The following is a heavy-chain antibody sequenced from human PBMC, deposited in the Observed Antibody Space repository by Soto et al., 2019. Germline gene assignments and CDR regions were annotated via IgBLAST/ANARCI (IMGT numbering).Heavy chain of an antibody. CDR3: ARHAYYYDSSGYYFDY. D-gene: IGHD3-22*01. Sequence: SVKASCKASGGTFSSYAISWVRQAPGQGLEWMGWIIPIFGTANYAQKFQGRVTITADESTSTAYMELSSLRSEDTAVYYCARHAYYYDSSGYYFDYWGQGTLVTVSS. CDR2: IIPIFGTA. V-gene: IGHV1-69*13. J-gene: IGHJ4*02. CDR1: GGTFSSYA.